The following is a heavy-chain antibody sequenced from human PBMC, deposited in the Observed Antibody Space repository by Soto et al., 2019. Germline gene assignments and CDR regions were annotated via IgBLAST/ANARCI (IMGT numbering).Heavy chain of an antibody. Sequence: SETLSLTCTVSGGSISSGGSYWGWIRQPPEKGLEWIGYTYYSGNTYFNPSLKSRVTLSVDTSKNQFSLNLSSVTAADTAVYYCVRYCSTTKCPFDYWGQGTLVTVSS. D-gene: IGHD2-2*01. CDR1: GGSISSGGSY. J-gene: IGHJ4*02. CDR2: TYYSGNT. V-gene: IGHV4-30-4*01. CDR3: VRYCSTTKCPFDY.